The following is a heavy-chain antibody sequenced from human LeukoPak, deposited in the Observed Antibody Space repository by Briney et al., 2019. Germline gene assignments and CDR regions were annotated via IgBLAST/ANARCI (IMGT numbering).Heavy chain of an antibody. Sequence: GGSLRLSCVASGFTFSSYAMTWVRQAPGKGLEWVSGITTSGGNTYYADSVKGRFTISRDNAKNSLYLQMNSLRAEDTAVYYCARGGDTFDYWGQGTLVTVSS. D-gene: IGHD2-21*01. CDR2: ITTSGGNT. CDR3: ARGGDTFDY. CDR1: GFTFSSYA. J-gene: IGHJ4*02. V-gene: IGHV3-23*01.